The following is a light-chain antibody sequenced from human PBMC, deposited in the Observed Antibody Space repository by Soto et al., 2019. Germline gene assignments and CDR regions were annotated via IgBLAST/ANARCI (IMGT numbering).Light chain of an antibody. CDR3: QQSYTPPAPT. CDR1: QSINTF. V-gene: IGKV1-39*01. J-gene: IGKJ4*01. Sequence: QMTQSPSSLSASIGDRVSMSCRASQSINTFLNWYQQKPGKAPHLLIYGASNLHSGVPSRFSGTGSGTDFTLTINGLQPDDFATYFCQQSYTPPAPTFGGGTRVDIK. CDR2: GAS.